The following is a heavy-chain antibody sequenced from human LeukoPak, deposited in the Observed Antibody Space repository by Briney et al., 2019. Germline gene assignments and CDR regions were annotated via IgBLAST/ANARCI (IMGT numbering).Heavy chain of an antibody. Sequence: PGGSLRLSCAASGFTFSSCAMSWVRQAPGKGLEWVSAISGSGGSTYYADSVKGRFTISRDNSKNTLYLQMNSLRAEDTAVYYCAKRPLKTVTTPQPFDYWGQGTLVTVSA. CDR1: GFTFSSCA. CDR3: AKRPLKTVTTPQPFDY. J-gene: IGHJ4*02. CDR2: ISGSGGST. V-gene: IGHV3-23*01. D-gene: IGHD4-17*01.